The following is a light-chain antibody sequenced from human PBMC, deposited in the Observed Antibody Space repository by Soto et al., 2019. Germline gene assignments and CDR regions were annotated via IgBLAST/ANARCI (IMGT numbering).Light chain of an antibody. Sequence: EIVLTQSPGTLSLSPGERATLSCRPSQSVRSSYLAWYQQKPGQAPRLLIYAASSRATGIPDRFSGSGSGTDFTLSISRLEPEDFAVYYCQHRSNWPRLTFGGGTKVEIK. V-gene: IGKV3D-20*02. CDR3: QHRSNWPRLT. CDR1: QSVRSSY. CDR2: AAS. J-gene: IGKJ4*01.